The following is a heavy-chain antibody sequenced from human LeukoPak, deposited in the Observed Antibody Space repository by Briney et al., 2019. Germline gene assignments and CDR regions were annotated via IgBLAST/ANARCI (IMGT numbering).Heavy chain of an antibody. CDR3: ATADKWEPLDY. V-gene: IGHV1-69*13. CDR2: IIPIFGTA. Sequence: ASVKVSCRASGGTFSSYAISWVRQAPGQGLEWMGGIIPIFGTANYAQKFQGRVTITADESTSTAYMELRSLRLEDTAVYYCATADKWEPLDYWGQGALVTVSS. D-gene: IGHD1-26*01. CDR1: GGTFSSYA. J-gene: IGHJ4*02.